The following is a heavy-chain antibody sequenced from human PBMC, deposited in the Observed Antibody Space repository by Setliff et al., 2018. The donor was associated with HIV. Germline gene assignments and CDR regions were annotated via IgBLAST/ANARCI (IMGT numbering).Heavy chain of an antibody. CDR2: ISGSGGST. Sequence: GGSLRLSCAASGFKFGDFYMNWVRQAPGKGLEWVSAISGSGGSTYYADSVKGRFTISRENAKNSLYLQMNNVRAGDTAVYYCTRELNGHTSSHYYFGLDVWGQGTTVTVSS. V-gene: IGHV3-23*01. CDR1: GFKFGDFY. CDR3: TRELNGHTSSHYYFGLDV. J-gene: IGHJ6*02. D-gene: IGHD6-6*01.